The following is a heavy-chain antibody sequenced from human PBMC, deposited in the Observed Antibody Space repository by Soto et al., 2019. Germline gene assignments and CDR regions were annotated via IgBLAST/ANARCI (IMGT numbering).Heavy chain of an antibody. Sequence: PSETLSLTCAVYGGSFSGYYWSWIRQPPGKGLEWIGEINHSGSTNYNPSLKSRVTISVDTSKNQFSLKLSAVTAADTAVYYCARRRGDVWGQGTKVTVYS. CDR1: GGSFSGYY. J-gene: IGHJ6*02. V-gene: IGHV4-34*01. CDR2: INHSGST. CDR3: ARRRGDV.